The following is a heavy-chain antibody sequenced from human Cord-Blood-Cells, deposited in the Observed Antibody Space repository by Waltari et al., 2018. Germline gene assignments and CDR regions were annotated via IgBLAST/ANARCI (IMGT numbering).Heavy chain of an antibody. J-gene: IGHJ3*02. CDR2: INHSGST. D-gene: IGHD2-15*01. V-gene: IGHV4-34*01. CDR1: GGSFSGYY. CDR3: ARGPRLRAFDI. Sequence: QVQLQQWGAGLLKPSETLSLTCAVYGGSFSGYYWSWIRQPPGKGLEWIGEINHSGSTNYNPSLKSLVTISVDTSKNQFSLKLSSVTAADTAVYYCARGPRLRAFDIWGQGTMVTVSS.